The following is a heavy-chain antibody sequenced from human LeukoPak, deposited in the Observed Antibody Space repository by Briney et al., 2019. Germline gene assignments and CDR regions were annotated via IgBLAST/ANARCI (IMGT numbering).Heavy chain of an antibody. CDR2: IYYSGST. CDR3: ARAVLRTWRS. V-gene: IGHV4-39*07. Sequence: PSETLSLTCTVSGGSISSSSYYWGWIRQPPGKGLEWIGSIYYSGSTYYNPSLKSRVTISVDTSKNQFSLKLSSVTAADTAVYYCARAVLRTWRSWGQGTLVTVSS. D-gene: IGHD3-3*01. J-gene: IGHJ5*02. CDR1: GGSISSSSYY.